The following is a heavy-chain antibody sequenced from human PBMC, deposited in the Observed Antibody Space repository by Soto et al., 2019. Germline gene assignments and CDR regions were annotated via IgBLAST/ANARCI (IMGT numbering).Heavy chain of an antibody. J-gene: IGHJ4*02. Sequence: QVQLVQSGAEVKKPGASVKVSCKASGYTFTSYYMHWVRQAPGQGLEWMGIINPSGGSTSYAQKFQGRVTMTRDTSTSTVYMELSSLRSEDTAVYYCAGGLDGIAAADNFDYWGQGTLVTVSS. D-gene: IGHD6-13*01. CDR3: AGGLDGIAAADNFDY. CDR2: INPSGGST. CDR1: GYTFTSYY. V-gene: IGHV1-46*01.